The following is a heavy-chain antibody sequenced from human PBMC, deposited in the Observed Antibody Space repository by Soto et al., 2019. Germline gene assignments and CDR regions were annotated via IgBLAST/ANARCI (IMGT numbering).Heavy chain of an antibody. CDR3: ARQGDSRILRDTFDI. CDR2: INTDNGNT. V-gene: IGHV1-3*04. Sequence: ASVKVSCKSSGYTFTHYAMHWVRQAPGQGLEWLGWINTDNGNTAFSQKFRGRVSITMDTSASTAYVELSSLTSEDTAVYYCARQGDSRILRDTFDIWGQGTLVTVS. D-gene: IGHD2-8*01. J-gene: IGHJ3*02. CDR1: GYTFTHYA.